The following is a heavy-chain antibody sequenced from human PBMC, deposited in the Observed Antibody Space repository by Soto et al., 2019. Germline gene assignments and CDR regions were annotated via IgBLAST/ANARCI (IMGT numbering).Heavy chain of an antibody. D-gene: IGHD3-22*01. CDR2: ISGSGGST. V-gene: IGHV3-23*01. CDR1: GFTFSSYA. CDR3: AKAYYYYDSSGDAFDI. Sequence: LRLSCSAAGFTFSSYAMSWVRQAPGKGLEWVSAISGSGGSTYYADSVKGRFTISRDNSKNTLYLQMNSLRAEDTAVYYCAKAYYYYDSSGDAFDIWGQGTMDTFS. J-gene: IGHJ3*02.